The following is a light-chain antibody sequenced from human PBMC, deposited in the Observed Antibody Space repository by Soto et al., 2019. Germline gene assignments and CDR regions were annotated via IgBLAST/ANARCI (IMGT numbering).Light chain of an antibody. CDR2: DVS. Sequence: QSALTQPASVSGSPGQSITISGTGTSSDVGGYNYVSWYQQHPGKAPKLMIYDVSNRPSGVSNRFSGSKSGNTASLTISGLQAEDEADYYCSSYTSSSTLEVFGGGTKVTVL. CDR3: SSYTSSSTLEV. V-gene: IGLV2-14*01. J-gene: IGLJ2*01. CDR1: SSDVGGYNY.